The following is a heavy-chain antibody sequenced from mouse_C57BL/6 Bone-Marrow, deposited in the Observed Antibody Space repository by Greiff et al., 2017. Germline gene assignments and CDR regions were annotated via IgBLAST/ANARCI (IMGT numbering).Heavy chain of an antibody. CDR1: GFNVQDSY. V-gene: IGHV14-2*01. J-gene: IGHJ4*01. CDR3: ARKGDMDY. Sequence: VQLKESGAELVKPGASVKLSCTASGFNVQDSYMHWVKQRTDQGLEWIGRIATEDGETKYAPKFQGKATITADKSSTTAYLHLSSLTSEDTAVYYCARKGDMDYWGQGISVTVSS. CDR2: IATEDGET.